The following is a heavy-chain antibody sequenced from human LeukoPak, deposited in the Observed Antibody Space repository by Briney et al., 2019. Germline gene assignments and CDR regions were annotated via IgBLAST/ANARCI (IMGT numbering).Heavy chain of an antibody. Sequence: SVKVSCKASGGTFSSYAISWVRQAPGQGLEWMGGIIPIFGTANYAQKFQGRVTITADESTSTAYMELSSLRSEDTAVYYCARDSAGTTGCGDYWGQGTLVTVSS. CDR3: ARDSAGTTGCGDY. CDR1: GGTFSSYA. D-gene: IGHD1-7*01. CDR2: IIPIFGTA. J-gene: IGHJ4*02. V-gene: IGHV1-69*01.